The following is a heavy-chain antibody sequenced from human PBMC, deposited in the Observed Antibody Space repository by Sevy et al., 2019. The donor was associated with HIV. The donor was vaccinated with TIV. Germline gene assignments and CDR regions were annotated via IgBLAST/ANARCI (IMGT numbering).Heavy chain of an antibody. Sequence: GGFLRLSCAASGFTFSSYGMHWVRQAPGKGLEWVAVISYEGSNKYYADSVKGRFTISRDNSKNMLYLQMNSLRAEDTAVYYCAKDLHCSGGSCYGMDVWGQGTTVTVSS. D-gene: IGHD2-15*01. CDR3: AKDLHCSGGSCYGMDV. J-gene: IGHJ6*02. CDR2: ISYEGSNK. V-gene: IGHV3-30*18. CDR1: GFTFSSYG.